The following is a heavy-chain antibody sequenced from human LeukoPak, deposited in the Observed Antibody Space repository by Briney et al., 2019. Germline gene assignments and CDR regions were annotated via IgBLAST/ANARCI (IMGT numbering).Heavy chain of an antibody. CDR3: ASDYAVGTPFDS. CDR2: INSDGSGT. V-gene: IGHV3-74*01. CDR1: GFTFSGYW. J-gene: IGHJ4*02. Sequence: PGGSLRLSCAASGFTFSGYWMHWVRQAPGKGLVWVSRINSDGSGTRYADSVEGRFTISRDNAKNTLFLQMNSLTAEDTAVYYCASDYAVGTPFDSWGQGTLVTVSS. D-gene: IGHD4-23*01.